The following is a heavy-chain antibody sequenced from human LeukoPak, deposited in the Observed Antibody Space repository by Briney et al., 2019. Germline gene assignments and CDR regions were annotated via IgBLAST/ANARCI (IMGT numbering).Heavy chain of an antibody. D-gene: IGHD3-10*01. Sequence: PGGSLRLSCAASGFTFSDYYMSWIRQAPGKGLEWVSYISSSSSYTNYADSVKGRFTTSRDNAKNSQYLQMNSLRAEDTAVYYCARDSGSAHLFDYWGQGTLVTVSS. V-gene: IGHV3-11*06. CDR3: ARDSGSAHLFDY. CDR1: GFTFSDYY. J-gene: IGHJ4*02. CDR2: ISSSSSYT.